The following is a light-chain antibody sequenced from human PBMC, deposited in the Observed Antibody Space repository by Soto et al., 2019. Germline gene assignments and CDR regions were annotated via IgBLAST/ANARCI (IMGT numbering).Light chain of an antibody. Sequence: EIVLTQSPATLSVSPGERATLSCRASQSISSLLAWYQQKPGQAPRLLIYGASTRATGIPATFSGSGSGTEFTLTISSLQSEDFAVYYCQQYNNWPRTFGQGTKVDIK. CDR2: GAS. CDR1: QSISSL. V-gene: IGKV3-15*01. CDR3: QQYNNWPRT. J-gene: IGKJ1*01.